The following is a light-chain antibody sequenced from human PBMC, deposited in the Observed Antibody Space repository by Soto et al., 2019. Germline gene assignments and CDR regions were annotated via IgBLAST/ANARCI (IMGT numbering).Light chain of an antibody. V-gene: IGKV3-20*01. CDR1: QSVLNNY. CDR3: QQYGSSGT. CDR2: GAS. J-gene: IGKJ1*01. Sequence: EIVLTQSPGTLSLSPGERAPLSCRASQSVLNNYLNWSQQKPGQAPRRLIFGASIRAAGIPDRFSGSGSGTDFTLTISRLEPEDFAVYYCQQYGSSGTFGQGTKVDIK.